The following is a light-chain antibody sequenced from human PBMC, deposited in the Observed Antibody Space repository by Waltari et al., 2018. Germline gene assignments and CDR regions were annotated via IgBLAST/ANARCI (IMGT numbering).Light chain of an antibody. CDR3: QVWDTNSGEV. Sequence: YVLTQPPSVSVAPGETARISCGGNNIGSKNVYWYQQKAGQAPVLVVYNGRDRPSGIPERFSGSNSGNTATLTISRVEAGDEADYYCQVWDTNSGEVFGGGTKVTVL. CDR1: NIGSKN. V-gene: IGLV3-21*02. CDR2: NGR. J-gene: IGLJ2*01.